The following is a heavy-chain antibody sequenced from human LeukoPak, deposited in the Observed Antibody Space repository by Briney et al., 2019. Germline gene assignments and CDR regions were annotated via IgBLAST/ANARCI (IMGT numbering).Heavy chain of an antibody. CDR2: FSGSGGTT. Sequence: GGSLRLSCAASGFTFSSCAMNWVRQAPGRGLEWVSGFSGSGGTTYYADSVKGRFTISRDNSKNTLYLQMNSLRAEDTAVYYCANGNRCTSPNCLGYYYFYMDVWVKGTTVTVSS. J-gene: IGHJ6*03. CDR1: GFTFSSCA. D-gene: IGHD2-8*01. V-gene: IGHV3-23*01. CDR3: ANGNRCTSPNCLGYYYFYMDV.